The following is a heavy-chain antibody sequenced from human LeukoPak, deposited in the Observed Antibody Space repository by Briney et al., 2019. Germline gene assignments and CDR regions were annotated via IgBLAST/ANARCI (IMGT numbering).Heavy chain of an antibody. D-gene: IGHD3-22*01. J-gene: IGHJ4*02. V-gene: IGHV4-34*01. Sequence: SETLSLTCAVYGGSFSGYYWSWIRQPPGKGLEWIGEINHRGSTNYNPSLKSRVTISVDTSKNQFSLKLSSVTAADTAVYYCARLANYYDSSGYWGQGTLVTVSS. CDR1: GGSFSGYY. CDR3: ARLANYYDSSGY. CDR2: INHRGST.